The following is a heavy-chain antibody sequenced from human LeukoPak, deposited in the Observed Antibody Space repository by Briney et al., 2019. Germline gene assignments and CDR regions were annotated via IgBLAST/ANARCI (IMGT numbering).Heavy chain of an antibody. Sequence: ASVKVSCKASGYTFTSYYMHWVRQAPGQGLEWMGIINPSGGSTSYAQKFQGRVTMTRDTSTSTVYMELSSLRSEDTAVYYCATQAYGDYVWFDPWGQGTLVTVSS. V-gene: IGHV1-46*01. CDR2: INPSGGST. CDR1: GYTFTSYY. CDR3: ATQAYGDYVWFDP. J-gene: IGHJ5*02. D-gene: IGHD4-17*01.